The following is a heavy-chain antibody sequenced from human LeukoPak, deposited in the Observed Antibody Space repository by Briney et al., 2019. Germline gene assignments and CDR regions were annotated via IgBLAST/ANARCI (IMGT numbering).Heavy chain of an antibody. J-gene: IGHJ4*02. V-gene: IGHV3-23*01. Sequence: GGSLRLSCTASGFTFSNYAMSWVRQAPGKGLEWVSVIGGSGGTTYYADSVTGRFTISRDNSKNTLYLQMNSLRAEDTAVYYCAKDEAGRYYWGQGTLVTVSS. CDR3: AKDEAGRYY. D-gene: IGHD3-16*02. CDR1: GFTFSNYA. CDR2: IGGSGGTT.